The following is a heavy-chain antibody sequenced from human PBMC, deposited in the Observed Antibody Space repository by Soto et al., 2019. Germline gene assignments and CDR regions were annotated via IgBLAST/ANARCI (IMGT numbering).Heavy chain of an antibody. J-gene: IGHJ5*02. CDR2: IYYSGST. CDR1: GGSISSSSYY. CDR3: ARHSYYDFWSGPFGFDP. Sequence: SETLSLTCTVSGGSISSSSYYWGWIRQPPGKGLEWIGSIYYSGSTYYNPSLKSRVTISVDTSKNQFSLKLSSVTAADTAVYYCARHSYYDFWSGPFGFDPWGQGTLVTVSS. V-gene: IGHV4-39*01. D-gene: IGHD3-3*01.